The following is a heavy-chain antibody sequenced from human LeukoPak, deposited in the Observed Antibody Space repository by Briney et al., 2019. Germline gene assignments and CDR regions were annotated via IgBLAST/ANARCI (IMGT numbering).Heavy chain of an antibody. V-gene: IGHV3-30-3*01. CDR3: ARGQWLAPDY. J-gene: IGHJ4*02. Sequence: GRSLRLSCAASGFTFSSYAMHWVRQAPGKGLEWVAVISYDGSNKYYADSVKGRFTTSRDNSKNTLYLQMNSLRAEDTAVYYCARGQWLAPDYWGQGTLVTVSS. CDR2: ISYDGSNK. D-gene: IGHD6-19*01. CDR1: GFTFSSYA.